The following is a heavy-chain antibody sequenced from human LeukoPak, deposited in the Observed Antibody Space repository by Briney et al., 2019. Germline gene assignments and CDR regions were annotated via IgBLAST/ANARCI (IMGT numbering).Heavy chain of an antibody. J-gene: IGHJ6*03. CDR1: GFTFSSYA. CDR2: ISGSGGST. V-gene: IGHV3-23*01. Sequence: GGSLRLSCAASGFTFSSYAMSWVRQAPGKGLEWVSAISGSGGSTYYADSVKGRFTISRDNSKNTLYLQMNSLRAEDTVVYYCAIRGSGSYTNYYMDVWGKGTTVTVSS. CDR3: AIRGSGSYTNYYMDV. D-gene: IGHD3-10*01.